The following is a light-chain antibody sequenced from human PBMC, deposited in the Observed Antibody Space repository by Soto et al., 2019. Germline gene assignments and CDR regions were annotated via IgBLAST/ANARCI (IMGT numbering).Light chain of an antibody. Sequence: SYELTQPPSVSVSPGQTARITCSGDTLPKQYAYWFQQKPGQAPMLVIYKDTERPSGIPERFAGSSSGTTVTLAITAVQAEDEADYYCQSADRSGAYRVFGGGTKLTV. CDR3: QSADRSGAYRV. V-gene: IGLV3-25*03. CDR1: TLPKQY. J-gene: IGLJ3*02. CDR2: KDT.